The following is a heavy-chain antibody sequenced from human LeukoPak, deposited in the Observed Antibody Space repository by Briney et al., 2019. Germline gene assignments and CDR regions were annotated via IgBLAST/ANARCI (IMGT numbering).Heavy chain of an antibody. V-gene: IGHV5-51*01. CDR2: IHPGNSKT. D-gene: IGHD6-13*01. Sequence: GESLKISCKGSGYSFSSYWIAWVRQMPGKGLEWMGIIHPGNSKTTYNPSFKGHVTMSADKSISTAYLQWSSLEDTDTAKYYCARRLSTIAISAANDYWGQGTLVTVSS. J-gene: IGHJ4*02. CDR1: GYSFSSYW. CDR3: ARRLSTIAISAANDY.